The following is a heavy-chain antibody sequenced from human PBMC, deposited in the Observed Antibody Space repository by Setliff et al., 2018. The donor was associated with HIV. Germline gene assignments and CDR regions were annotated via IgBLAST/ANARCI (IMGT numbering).Heavy chain of an antibody. D-gene: IGHD4-17*01. Sequence: RASVKVSCKASGYTFTTYDITWVRQAPGQGLEWLGWISPYNGHTNFAQKFQGRVTMTTDTATSTAYMEVRSLRSDDTAVNYCARTDYGGNSGGNYFDYWGQGSLVTVSS. CDR2: ISPYNGHT. J-gene: IGHJ4*02. CDR3: ARTDYGGNSGGNYFDY. V-gene: IGHV1-18*01. CDR1: GYTFTTYD.